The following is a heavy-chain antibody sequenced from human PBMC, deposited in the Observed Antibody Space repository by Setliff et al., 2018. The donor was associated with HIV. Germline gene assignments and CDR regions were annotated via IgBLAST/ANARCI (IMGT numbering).Heavy chain of an antibody. V-gene: IGHV4-39*07. Sequence: PSETLSLTCTVSGGSVTTSSYFWGWIRQPPGKGLEYIGNIYYAGSTSYNPSLKSRVTISVDTSRDQFSLKLSSVAAADTAVYYCARGVVDYDFWSGSGDYYYMDVWGKGTTVTVS. CDR3: ARGVVDYDFWSGSGDYYYMDV. J-gene: IGHJ6*03. D-gene: IGHD3-3*01. CDR2: IYYAGST. CDR1: GGSVTTSSYF.